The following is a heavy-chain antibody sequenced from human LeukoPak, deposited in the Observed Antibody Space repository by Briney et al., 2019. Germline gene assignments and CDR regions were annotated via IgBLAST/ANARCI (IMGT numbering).Heavy chain of an antibody. CDR2: IYYSGST. J-gene: IGHJ4*02. D-gene: IGHD6-19*01. Sequence: SETLSLTCTVSGYSISSGYYWGWIRQPPGKGLEWIGSIYYSGSTYYNPSLKSRVTISVDTSKNQFSLKLSSVTAADTAVYYCARDLVAGPVDYWGQGTLVTVSS. CDR3: ARDLVAGPVDY. CDR1: GYSISSGYY. V-gene: IGHV4-38-2*02.